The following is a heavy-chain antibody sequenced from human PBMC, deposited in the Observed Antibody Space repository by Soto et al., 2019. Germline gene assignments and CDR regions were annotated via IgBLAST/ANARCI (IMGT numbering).Heavy chain of an antibody. V-gene: IGHV4-61*01. CDR3: ASHDVLAAYYY. D-gene: IGHD3-9*01. Sequence: PSETLSLTCTVSGGSVSSGNYYWSWIRQPPGKGLEWIGYIYYSGSTNYNPSLKSRVTISVDTSKNQFSLRLSSVTAADTAVFYCASHDVLAAYYYWGQGTLVTVSS. CDR2: IYYSGST. CDR1: GGSVSSGNYY. J-gene: IGHJ4*02.